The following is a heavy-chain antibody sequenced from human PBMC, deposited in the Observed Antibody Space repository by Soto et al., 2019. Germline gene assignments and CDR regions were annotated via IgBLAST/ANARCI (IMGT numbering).Heavy chain of an antibody. V-gene: IGHV1-2*04. D-gene: IGHD6-13*01. CDR2: INPNSGGT. CDR1: GYTFTGYY. Sequence: ASVKVSCKASGYTFTGYYMHWVRQAPGQGLEWMGWINPNSGGTNYAQKFQGWVTMTRDTSISTAYMELSRLRSDDTAVYYCARLAAAGTHWFDPWGQGTLVTVSS. J-gene: IGHJ5*02. CDR3: ARLAAAGTHWFDP.